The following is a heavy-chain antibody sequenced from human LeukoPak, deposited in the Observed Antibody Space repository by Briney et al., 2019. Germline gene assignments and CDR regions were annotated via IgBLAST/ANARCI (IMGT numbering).Heavy chain of an antibody. V-gene: IGHV3-30-3*01. J-gene: IGHJ6*02. D-gene: IGHD2-15*01. Sequence: SGGSLRLSGAASGFTFSSYAMQWVRQAPGKGLEGVVVISYDGSNKYYADSVKGPFTISRNNSKNTLYLQMNSLRAEDTAVYYCASAPVGFGMDVWGQGTTVTVSS. CDR1: GFTFSSYA. CDR2: ISYDGSNK. CDR3: ASAPVGFGMDV.